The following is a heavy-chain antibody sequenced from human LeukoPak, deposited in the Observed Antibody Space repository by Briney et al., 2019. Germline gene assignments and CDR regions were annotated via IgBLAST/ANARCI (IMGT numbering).Heavy chain of an antibody. V-gene: IGHV3-23*01. J-gene: IGHJ4*02. CDR3: AKDRYDWGVFDY. Sequence: QTGGSLRLSCAASGFTFSSYAMSWVRQAPGKGLEWVSAISGSGGSTYYADSVKGRFTISRDNSKNTLYLQMNSLRAEDTAVYYCAKDRYDWGVFDYWGQGTLVTVSS. D-gene: IGHD3-16*01. CDR1: GFTFSSYA. CDR2: ISGSGGST.